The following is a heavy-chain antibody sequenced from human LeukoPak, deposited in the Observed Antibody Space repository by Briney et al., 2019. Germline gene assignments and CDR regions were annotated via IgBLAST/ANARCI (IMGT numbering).Heavy chain of an antibody. Sequence: ASVKVSCKASGGTFSSYAISWVRQAPGQGLEWMGRIIPIFVTANYAQKFQGRVTITTDGSTSTAYMELSSLRSEDTAVYYCAREDYCSSTSCSNWFDPWGQGTLVTVSS. CDR3: AREDYCSSTSCSNWFDP. V-gene: IGHV1-69*05. CDR1: GGTFSSYA. CDR2: IIPIFVTA. D-gene: IGHD2-2*01. J-gene: IGHJ5*02.